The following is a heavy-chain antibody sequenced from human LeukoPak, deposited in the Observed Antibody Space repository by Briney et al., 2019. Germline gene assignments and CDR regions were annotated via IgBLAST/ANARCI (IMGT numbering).Heavy chain of an antibody. Sequence: EASVKVSCKASGYTFTSYYMHWVRQAPGQGLEWMGIINPSGGSTSYAQKFQGRLTMTRDMFTSTDYMELTSLTSDDTAVYYCARDNSVGETAWWFDPWGQGTLVTVSS. V-gene: IGHV1-46*01. CDR2: INPSGGST. D-gene: IGHD1-26*01. CDR3: ARDNSVGETAWWFDP. CDR1: GYTFTSYY. J-gene: IGHJ5*02.